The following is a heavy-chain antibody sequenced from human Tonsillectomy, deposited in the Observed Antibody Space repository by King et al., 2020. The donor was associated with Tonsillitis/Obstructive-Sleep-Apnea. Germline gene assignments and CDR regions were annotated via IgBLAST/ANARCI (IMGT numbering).Heavy chain of an antibody. CDR1: GFTFSNAW. CDR2: IKSKTDGGTT. J-gene: IGHJ3*02. Sequence: VQLVESGGGLVKPGGSLRLSCAASGFTFSNAWMSWVRQAPGKGLEWVGRIKSKTDGGTTDYAAPVKGRFTISSDDSKNTRYLQMNSLKTEDTAVYYCTTDSTEDDYGDRDDAFDIWGQGTMVTVSS. V-gene: IGHV3-15*01. CDR3: TTDSTEDDYGDRDDAFDI. D-gene: IGHD4-17*01.